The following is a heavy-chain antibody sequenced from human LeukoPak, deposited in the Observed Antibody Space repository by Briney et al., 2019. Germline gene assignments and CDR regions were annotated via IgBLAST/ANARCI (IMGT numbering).Heavy chain of an antibody. V-gene: IGHV1-8*01. CDR2: MNPNSGNT. J-gene: IGHJ6*02. Sequence: ASVKVSCKASGYTCTSYDINWVRQATGQGLEWMGWMNPNSGNTGYAQKFQGRVTMTRKTSISTAYMELSSLRSEDTAVYYCARGYSDSLLFSYGMDVWGQGPTVTVSS. CDR1: GYTCTSYD. CDR3: ARGYSDSLLFSYGMDV. D-gene: IGHD4-17*01.